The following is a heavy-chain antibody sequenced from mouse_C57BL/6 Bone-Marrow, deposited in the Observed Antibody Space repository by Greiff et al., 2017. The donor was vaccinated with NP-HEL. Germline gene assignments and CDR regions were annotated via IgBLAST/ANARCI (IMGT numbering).Heavy chain of an antibody. V-gene: IGHV1-59*01. CDR2: IDPSDSYT. CDR1: GYTFTSYW. Sequence: QVQLQQPGAELVRPGTSVKLSCKASGYTFTSYWMHWVKQRPGQGLEWIGVIDPSDSYTNYNQKFKGKATLTVDTSSSTAYMQLSSLTSEDSAVYYCARKYWYFDVWGTGTTVTVSS. J-gene: IGHJ1*03. CDR3: ARKYWYFDV.